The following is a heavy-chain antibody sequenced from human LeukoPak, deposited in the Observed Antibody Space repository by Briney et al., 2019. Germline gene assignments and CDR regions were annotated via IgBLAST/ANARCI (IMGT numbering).Heavy chain of an antibody. CDR3: ARGFRLSAIEDCFDP. CDR2: ISGYNGDT. CDR1: GYTFTNYG. J-gene: IGHJ5*02. V-gene: IGHV1-18*01. Sequence: ASVKVSCKASGYTFTNYGISWVRQAPGQGLEWMGWISGYNGDTKFAQKLQDRVTMTSDTSTSTAYMELRSLRSDDTAVYFCARGFRLSAIEDCFDPWGQGTLVTVSS. D-gene: IGHD2-2*02.